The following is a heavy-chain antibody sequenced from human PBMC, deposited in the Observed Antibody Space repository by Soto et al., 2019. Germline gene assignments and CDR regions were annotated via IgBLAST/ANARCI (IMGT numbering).Heavy chain of an antibody. CDR3: ARSPLSRYYDYIWGSYRGNWYFDL. V-gene: IGHV3-48*01. CDR2: FSSSSSTI. CDR1: GFPYSSYN. Sequence: GGSLSLSCAASGFPYSSYNMNWVRQAPGQGQGWVSYFSSSSSTIYYADSVKGRFTISRDNAKNSLYLQMNSLRAEDTAVYYCARSPLSRYYDYIWGSYRGNWYFDLWGRGTLVTVSS. J-gene: IGHJ2*01. D-gene: IGHD3-16*02.